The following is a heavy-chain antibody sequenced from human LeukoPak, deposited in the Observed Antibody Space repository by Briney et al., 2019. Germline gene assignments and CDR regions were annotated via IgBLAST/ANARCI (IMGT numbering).Heavy chain of an antibody. CDR3: AKSYGSGSYYNYYYGMDV. CDR1: GFTFSSYA. J-gene: IGHJ6*04. V-gene: IGHV3-23*01. Sequence: QSGGSLRLSCAASGFTFSSYAMSWVRQAPGKGLEWVSAIIGSGVSTYYADSVKGRFTISRDNSKNTLYLQMNSLRAEDTAVYYCAKSYGSGSYYNYYYGMDVWGKGTTVTVSS. D-gene: IGHD3-10*01. CDR2: IIGSGVST.